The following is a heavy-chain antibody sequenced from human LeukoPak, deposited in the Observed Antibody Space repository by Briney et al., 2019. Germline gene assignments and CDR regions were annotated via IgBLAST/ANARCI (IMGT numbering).Heavy chain of an antibody. Sequence: SETLSLTCTVSGGSISSSSYYWGWIRQPPGKGLEWIGSIYHSGSTYYNPSLKSRVTISVDRSKNQFSLKLSSVTAADTAVYYCARATAPITIFGVVIDPVDAFDIWGQGTMVTVSS. CDR3: ARATAPITIFGVVIDPVDAFDI. CDR2: IYHSGST. CDR1: GGSISSSSYY. V-gene: IGHV4-39*07. D-gene: IGHD3-3*01. J-gene: IGHJ3*02.